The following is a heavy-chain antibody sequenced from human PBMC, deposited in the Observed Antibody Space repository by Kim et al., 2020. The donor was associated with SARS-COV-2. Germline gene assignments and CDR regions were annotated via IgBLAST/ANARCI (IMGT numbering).Heavy chain of an antibody. CDR2: INHSGST. CDR3: ARGTPSVAGTGHFDY. J-gene: IGHJ4*02. D-gene: IGHD6-19*01. Sequence: SETLSLTCAVYGGSFSGYYWSWIRQPPGKGLEWIGEINHSGSTNYNPSLKSRVTISVDTSKNQFSLKLSSVTAADTAVYYCARGTPSVAGTGHFDYWGQGTLVTVSS. CDR1: GGSFSGYY. V-gene: IGHV4-34*01.